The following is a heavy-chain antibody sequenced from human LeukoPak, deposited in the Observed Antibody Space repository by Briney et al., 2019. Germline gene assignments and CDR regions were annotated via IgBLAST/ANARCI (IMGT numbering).Heavy chain of an antibody. CDR3: ARNPTTVTTWYYYMDV. CDR1: GGSISSYY. D-gene: IGHD4-17*01. J-gene: IGHJ6*03. Sequence: SETLSLTCTVSGGSISSYYWSWIRQPPEKGLELIGYIYYSGSTNYNPSLKSRVTISVDTSKNQFSLKLSSVTAADTAVYYCARNPTTVTTWYYYMDVWGKGTTVTVSS. CDR2: IYYSGST. V-gene: IGHV4-59*01.